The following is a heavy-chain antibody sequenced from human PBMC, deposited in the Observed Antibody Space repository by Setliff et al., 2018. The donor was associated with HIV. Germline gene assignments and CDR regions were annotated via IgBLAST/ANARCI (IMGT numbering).Heavy chain of an antibody. CDR1: GYTFINNY. J-gene: IGHJ4*02. D-gene: IGHD6-13*01. Sequence: ASVKVSCKASGYTFINNYIHWVRQAPGQGLEWMGLINPTGDITFYPQKFQARVTMTRDTSTSTVYLELRSLRSEDTAVFYCARGVKGIATTGKYYFDYWGQGTLVTVSS. V-gene: IGHV1-46*01. CDR3: ARGVKGIATTGKYYFDY. CDR2: INPTGDIT.